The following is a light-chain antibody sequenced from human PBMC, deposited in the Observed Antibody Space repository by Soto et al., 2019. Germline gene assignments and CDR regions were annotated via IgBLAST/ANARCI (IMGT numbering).Light chain of an antibody. CDR2: DAS. CDR1: QSISSY. Sequence: EIVLTQSPATLSLSPGERATLSCRASQSISSYLAWYQQKPGQAPRLLIYDASNRATGIPARFSGSGSGTDFTLTISSLEPEDFAVYYCQLRSNWPPALTFGGGTKVESK. J-gene: IGKJ4*01. CDR3: QLRSNWPPALT. V-gene: IGKV3-11*01.